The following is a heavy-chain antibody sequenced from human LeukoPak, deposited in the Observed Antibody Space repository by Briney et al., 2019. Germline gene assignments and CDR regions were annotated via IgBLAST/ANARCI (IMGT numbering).Heavy chain of an antibody. Sequence: SETLSLTCTVSGGSITTSGNYWGCIRQSPGKGLEWIATIYYTGNTYYNPSLKSRATISVDTSNNQFSLKMSFVTAADSAVYYCVRSGYYFSHKAESYFDYWGQGTLVIVSS. D-gene: IGHD3-3*01. CDR3: VRSGYYFSHKAESYFDY. J-gene: IGHJ4*02. CDR1: GGSITTSGNY. V-gene: IGHV4-39*01. CDR2: IYYTGNT.